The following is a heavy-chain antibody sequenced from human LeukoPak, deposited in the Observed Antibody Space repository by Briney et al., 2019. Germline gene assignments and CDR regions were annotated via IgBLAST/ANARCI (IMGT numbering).Heavy chain of an antibody. CDR2: IFHNGGNK. Sequence: GGSLRLSCAASGFTFSNYAMSWVRQAPGKGLECVSSIFHNGGNKYYTDSVKGRYTISSDTSKNTLYLQMNGLRPEDTAVYYCGKYLPPSGYQFALDSWGHGTLVTVSA. J-gene: IGHJ3*01. CDR3: GKYLPPSGYQFALDS. V-gene: IGHV3-23*01. D-gene: IGHD5-12*01. CDR1: GFTFSNYA.